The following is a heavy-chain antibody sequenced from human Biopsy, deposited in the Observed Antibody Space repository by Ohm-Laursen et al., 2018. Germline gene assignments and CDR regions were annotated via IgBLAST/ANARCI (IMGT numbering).Heavy chain of an antibody. CDR2: INHSGST. Sequence: TLSLTCAVYGGSFSGYYWSWIRQTPGKGLQWIGEINHSGSTNYNPSLKSRVTISVDTSKNQFSLKLTSVTAADTAVYYCARAVDYYDPYYYYGMDVWGQGTTVTVSS. J-gene: IGHJ6*02. V-gene: IGHV4-34*01. CDR3: ARAVDYYDPYYYYGMDV. CDR1: GGSFSGYY. D-gene: IGHD3-22*01.